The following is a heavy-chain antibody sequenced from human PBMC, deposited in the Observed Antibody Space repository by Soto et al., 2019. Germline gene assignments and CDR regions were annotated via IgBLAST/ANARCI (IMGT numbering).Heavy chain of an antibody. CDR2: IWYDGSNK. V-gene: IGHV3-33*01. Sequence: QVQLVESGGGVVQPGRSLRLSCAASGFTFSSYGMHWVRQAPGKGLAWVAVIWYDGSNKYYADSVKGRFTISRDNSKNTLYLRMNSLGAEDTAVYYCARVYYYGSGSYRRYYYYGMDVWVQGTTVTVSS. J-gene: IGHJ6*02. CDR3: ARVYYYGSGSYRRYYYYGMDV. CDR1: GFTFSSYG. D-gene: IGHD3-10*01.